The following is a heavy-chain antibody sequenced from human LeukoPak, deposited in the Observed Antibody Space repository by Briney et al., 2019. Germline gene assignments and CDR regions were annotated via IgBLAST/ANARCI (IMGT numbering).Heavy chain of an antibody. CDR3: ARDKAAAGTYYYMDV. CDR2: INTNTGNP. Sequence: GASVKVSCKASGYTFTSYAMNWVRQAPGQGLEWMGWINTNTGNPTYAQGFTGRFVFSLDTSVSTAYLQISSLKAEDTAVYYCARDKAAAGTYYYMDVWGKGTTVTVPS. J-gene: IGHJ6*03. V-gene: IGHV7-4-1*02. D-gene: IGHD6-13*01. CDR1: GYTFTSYA.